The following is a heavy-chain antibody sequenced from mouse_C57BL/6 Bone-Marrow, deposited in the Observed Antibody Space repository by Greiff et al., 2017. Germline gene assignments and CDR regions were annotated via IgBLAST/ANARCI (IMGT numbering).Heavy chain of an antibody. CDR3: ARSGLHWDWFAY. CDR2: IYPGSGST. J-gene: IGHJ3*01. D-gene: IGHD4-1*01. CDR1: GYTFTSYW. V-gene: IGHV1-55*01. Sequence: QVQLQQPGAELVKPGASVKMSCKASGYTFTSYWITWVKQRPGQGLEWIGDIYPGSGSTNYNEKFKSKATLPVDPPSSTAYMQLSSLTSEDSAVYYCARSGLHWDWFAYWGQGTLVTVSA.